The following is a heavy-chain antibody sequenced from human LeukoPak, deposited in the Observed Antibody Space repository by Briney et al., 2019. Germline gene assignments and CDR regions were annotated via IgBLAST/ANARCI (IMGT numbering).Heavy chain of an antibody. Sequence: SETLSLTCTVSGGSISSYYWSWIRQPPGKGLEWIGYIYYSGSTNYNPSLKSRVTISVDTSKNQFSLKLSSVTAADTAVYYCASEGPHMIGSFDIWGQGTMGTVSS. V-gene: IGHV4-59*01. D-gene: IGHD3-22*01. CDR1: GGSISSYY. CDR2: IYYSGST. J-gene: IGHJ3*02. CDR3: ASEGPHMIGSFDI.